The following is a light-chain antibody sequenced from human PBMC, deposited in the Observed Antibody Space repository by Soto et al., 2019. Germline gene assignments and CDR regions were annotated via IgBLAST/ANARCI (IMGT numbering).Light chain of an antibody. CDR2: DAS. CDR3: QQYNSYWT. CDR1: QSISSW. V-gene: IGKV1-5*01. Sequence: DIQMTQSPSTLSASVGDRVTITCRASQSISSWLAWYQQKPGKAPKLLIYDASSLESGVRSRFSGSGSGTEFTLTFSSLRPDDFAAYYCQQYNSYWTLGQGTKVEIK. J-gene: IGKJ1*01.